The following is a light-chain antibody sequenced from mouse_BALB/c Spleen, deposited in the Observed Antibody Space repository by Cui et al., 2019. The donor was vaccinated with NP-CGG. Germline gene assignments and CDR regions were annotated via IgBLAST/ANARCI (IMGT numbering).Light chain of an antibody. J-gene: IGLJ1*01. CDR2: GTH. Sequence: QAVVTQESALTTSPGETVTLTCRSSTGAVNTSNYDKWVQEKPDHSFTALIGGTHNLAPGVPARFSGSLIGDKAALTITGAQTEDEAIYFCALWYSNHWVFGGGTKLTVL. CDR1: TGAVNTSNY. CDR3: ALWYSNHWV. V-gene: IGLV1*01.